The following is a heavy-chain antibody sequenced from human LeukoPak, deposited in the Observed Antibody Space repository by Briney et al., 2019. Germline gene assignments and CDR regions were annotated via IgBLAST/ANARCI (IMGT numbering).Heavy chain of an antibody. Sequence: SETLSFTCTVSGDSISSSNYYWGWIRQPPGKGLEWIASIYYSGITYYNPSLKSRVTISVDTPKNQFSLKLNPVTAADTAVYYCASLPSYDAFDVWGRGTMITVSS. CDR3: ASLPSYDAFDV. V-gene: IGHV4-39*01. CDR1: GDSISSSNYY. CDR2: IYYSGIT. J-gene: IGHJ3*01.